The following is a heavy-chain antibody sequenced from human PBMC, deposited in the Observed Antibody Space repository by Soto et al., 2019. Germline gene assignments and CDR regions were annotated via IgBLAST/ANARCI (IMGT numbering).Heavy chain of an antibody. Sequence: VKVSCKASGYTFTSYAMHWVRQAPGQRLEWMGWINAGNGNTKYSQKFQGRVTITRDTSASTAYMELSSLRSEDTAVYYCARDFTGSYLGLDYWGQGTLVTVSS. CDR1: GYTFTSYA. D-gene: IGHD1-26*01. V-gene: IGHV1-3*01. CDR2: INAGNGNT. CDR3: ARDFTGSYLGLDY. J-gene: IGHJ4*02.